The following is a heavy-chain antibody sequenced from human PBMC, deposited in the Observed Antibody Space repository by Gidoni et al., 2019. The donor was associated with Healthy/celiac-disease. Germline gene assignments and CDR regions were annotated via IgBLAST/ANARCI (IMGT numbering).Heavy chain of an antibody. CDR2: ISWDGGST. D-gene: IGHD2-2*01. V-gene: IGHV3-43D*03. CDR1: GFTFDDYA. CDR3: AKGYCSSTSCYQVYFDY. J-gene: IGHJ4*02. Sequence: EVQLVESGGVVVQPGGCLRLSCAASGFTFDDYAMHWVRHAPGKGLEWVSLISWDGGSTYYADSVKGRFTISRDNSKNSLYLQMNSLRAEDTALYYCAKGYCSSTSCYQVYFDYWGQGTLVTVSS.